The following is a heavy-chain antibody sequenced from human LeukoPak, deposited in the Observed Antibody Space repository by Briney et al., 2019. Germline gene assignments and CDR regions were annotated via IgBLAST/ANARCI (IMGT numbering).Heavy chain of an antibody. CDR3: TADLRL. D-gene: IGHD3-16*01. CDR1: GFTFNTAW. CDR2: IKSKPDGGTT. V-gene: IGHV3-15*01. J-gene: IGHJ1*01. Sequence: GGSLRLSCAVSGFTFNTAWMSWGRQAPGKGVEYIGRIKSKPDGGTTYYAAPVKGIFTISRDDSKNTLYLQMNGLKIEDTALYYCTADLRLWGQGTLVTVSS.